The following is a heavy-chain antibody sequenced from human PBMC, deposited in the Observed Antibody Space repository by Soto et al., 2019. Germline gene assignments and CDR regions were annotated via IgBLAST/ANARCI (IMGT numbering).Heavy chain of an antibody. CDR1: GFTFSSYA. J-gene: IGHJ4*02. V-gene: IGHV3-30-3*01. CDR2: ISYDGSNK. D-gene: IGHD2-15*01. CDR3: ARAGGLRLDY. Sequence: QVQLVESGGGVVQPGRSLRLSCAASGFTFSSYAMHWVRQAPGKGLEWVAVISYDGSNKYYADSVKGRFTISRDISKNTLYLQMNSLGAEAMAGYYCARAGGLRLDYWGQGTLVNVSS.